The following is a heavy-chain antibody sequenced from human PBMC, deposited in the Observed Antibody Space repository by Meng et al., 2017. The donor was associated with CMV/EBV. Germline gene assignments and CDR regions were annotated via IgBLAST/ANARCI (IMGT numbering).Heavy chain of an antibody. D-gene: IGHD2-2*01. CDR3: ARDFVVVPAAKGEFDY. CDR2: ISSSSSYI. Sequence: LSLTCAASGFTFSSYSMNWVRQAPGKGLEWVSSISSSSSYIYYADSVKGRFTISRDNAKNSLYLQMNSLRAEDTAVYYCARDFVVVPAAKGEFDYWGQGTLVTVSS. CDR1: GFTFSSYS. V-gene: IGHV3-21*01. J-gene: IGHJ4*02.